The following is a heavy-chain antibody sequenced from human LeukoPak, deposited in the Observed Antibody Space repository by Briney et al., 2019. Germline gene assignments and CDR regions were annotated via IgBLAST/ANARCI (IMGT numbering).Heavy chain of an antibody. CDR2: IYSGGST. V-gene: IGHV3-53*01. Sequence: GLEWVSVIYSGGSTYYADSVKGRFTISRDNSKNTLYLQMNSLRAEDTAVYYCARGPSYYWGQGTLVTVSS. CDR3: ARGPSYY. J-gene: IGHJ4*02.